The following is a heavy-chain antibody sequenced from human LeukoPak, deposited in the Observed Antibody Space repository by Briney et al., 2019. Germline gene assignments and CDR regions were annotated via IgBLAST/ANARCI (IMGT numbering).Heavy chain of an antibody. D-gene: IGHD6-19*01. CDR2: IWYDGSNK. J-gene: IGHJ5*02. Sequence: GGSLRLSCAASGFTFSSYGMHWVRQAPGKGLEWVAVIWYDGSNKYYADSVKGRFTISRDNSKNTLYLQMNSLRAEDTAVYYCARGLYSSGWSVISWGQRTLVTVSS. CDR1: GFTFSSYG. V-gene: IGHV3-33*01. CDR3: ARGLYSSGWSVIS.